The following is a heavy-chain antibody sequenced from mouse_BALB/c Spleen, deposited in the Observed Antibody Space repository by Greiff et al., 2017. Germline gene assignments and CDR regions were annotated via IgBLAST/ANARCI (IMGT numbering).Heavy chain of an antibody. J-gene: IGHJ4*01. CDR2: ISNGGGST. CDR3: ARRDRYDDYAMDY. Sequence: EVMLVESGGGLVQPGESLKLSCESNEYEFPSHDMSWVRQTPEKRLEWVAYISNGGGSTYYPDTVKGRFTISRDNAKNTLYLQMSSLKSEDTAMYYCARRDRYDDYAMDYWGQGTSVTVSS. V-gene: IGHV5-12-2*01. CDR1: EYEFPSHD. D-gene: IGHD2-14*01.